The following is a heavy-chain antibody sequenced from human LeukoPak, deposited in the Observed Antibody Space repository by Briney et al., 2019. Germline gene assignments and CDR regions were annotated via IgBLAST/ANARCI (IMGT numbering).Heavy chain of an antibody. CDR1: GFTFGDYA. J-gene: IGHJ4*02. CDR3: AKDMLAVAGPGAFDY. V-gene: IGHV3-9*01. D-gene: IGHD6-19*01. CDR2: IRWNSGRV. Sequence: GGSLRLSCVASGFTFGDYAMHWVRQPPGKGLEWVSSIRWNSGRVDYADSVKGRFTISRDNAKNSLYLQMNSLRAEDTALYYCAKDMLAVAGPGAFDYWGQGTLVTVSS.